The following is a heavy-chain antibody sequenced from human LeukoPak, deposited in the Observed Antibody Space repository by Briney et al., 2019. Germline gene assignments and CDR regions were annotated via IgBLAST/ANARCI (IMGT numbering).Heavy chain of an antibody. Sequence: PGGSLRLSCVGSGFTFNRYAFHWVRQAPGKGLEWVAVISYDGSNRYYADSVKGRFTVSRDNSKNTLYLQMDSLRYEDTATYYCASLGRTIFGVVFDPLRRWFDPWGQGTLVTVSS. CDR1: GFTFNRYA. CDR3: ASLGRTIFGVVFDPLRRWFDP. J-gene: IGHJ5*02. CDR2: ISYDGSNR. D-gene: IGHD3-3*01. V-gene: IGHV3-30*03.